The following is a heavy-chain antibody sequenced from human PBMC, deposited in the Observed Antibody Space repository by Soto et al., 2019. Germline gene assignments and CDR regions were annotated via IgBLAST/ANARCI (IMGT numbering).Heavy chain of an antibody. CDR2: IYYSGST. CDR3: ARNLTTVRSACHY. V-gene: IGHV4-39*01. J-gene: IGHJ4*02. Sequence: QLQLQESGPGLVKPSETLSLTCTVSGGSISSSSYYWGWIRQPPGKGLEWIGSIYYSGSTYYNPSLKSRVTISVDTSKNQFALKLSSLTAADTAVYYCARNLTTVRSACHYWGQGTLVTVSS. D-gene: IGHD4-17*01. CDR1: GGSISSSSYY.